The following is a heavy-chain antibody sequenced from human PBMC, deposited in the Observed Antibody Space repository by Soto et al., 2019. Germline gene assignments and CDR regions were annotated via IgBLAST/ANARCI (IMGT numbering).Heavy chain of an antibody. D-gene: IGHD4-17*01. CDR2: IVVGSGNT. J-gene: IGHJ6*02. V-gene: IGHV1-58*01. Sequence: ASVKVSCKASGFTFTSSAVQWVRQARGQRLEWIGWIVVGSGNTNYAQKFQERVTITRDMSTSTAYMELSSLRSEDTAVYYCAADSPLTTVTSPHYYYYYGMDVWGQGTTVTVS. CDR3: AADSPLTTVTSPHYYYYYGMDV. CDR1: GFTFTSSA.